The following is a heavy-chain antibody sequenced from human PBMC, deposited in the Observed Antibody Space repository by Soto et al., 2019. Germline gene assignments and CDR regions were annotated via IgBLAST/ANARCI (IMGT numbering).Heavy chain of an antibody. CDR2: FRAGGDDGTT. J-gene: IGHJ4*02. CDR1: GFTFGNYS. D-gene: IGHD3-10*01. V-gene: IGHV3-23*01. Sequence: HPGGSLRLSCETSGFTFGNYSMSWVRQAPGKGLEWVSGFRAGGDDGTTYYADSVKGRFTISRDNSKNTLFLQMNSLRAEDTAIYYCAKKVNSGSGSQYFDYFGQGTLVTVSS. CDR3: AKKVNSGSGSQYFDY.